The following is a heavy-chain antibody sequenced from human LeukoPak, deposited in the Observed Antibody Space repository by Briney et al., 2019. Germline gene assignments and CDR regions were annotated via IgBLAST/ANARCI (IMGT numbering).Heavy chain of an antibody. CDR3: SAARPYSSSLDY. V-gene: IGHV3-7*03. CDR2: IKQEGSEK. Sequence: GGSLRLSCAASGFTFSSYSMNWVRQAPGKGLEWVANIKQEGSEKTYVDSVKGRFTISRDNAQNSLYLQMNSLRAEDTAVYYCSAARPYSSSLDYWGQGTLVTVSS. CDR1: GFTFSSYS. D-gene: IGHD6-6*01. J-gene: IGHJ4*02.